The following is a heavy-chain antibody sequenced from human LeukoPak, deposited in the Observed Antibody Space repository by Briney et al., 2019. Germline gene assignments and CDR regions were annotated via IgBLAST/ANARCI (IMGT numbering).Heavy chain of an antibody. V-gene: IGHV4-38-2*02. Sequence: SETLSLTCTVSGYSISSCYYWSWIRQPPGKGLELIWEINHSGSTYYNPSLKSRVTISVDTSKNQFSLKLSSVTAADTAVYYCARTVVAATHPGRARKYYFDYWGQGTLVTVSS. CDR2: INHSGST. D-gene: IGHD2-15*01. J-gene: IGHJ4*02. CDR3: ARTVVAATHPGRARKYYFDY. CDR1: GYSISSCYY.